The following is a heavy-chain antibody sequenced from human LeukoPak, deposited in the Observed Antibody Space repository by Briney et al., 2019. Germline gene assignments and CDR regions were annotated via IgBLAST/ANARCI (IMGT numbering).Heavy chain of an antibody. D-gene: IGHD1-26*01. V-gene: IGHV4-59*08. CDR1: GGSISSYY. Sequence: PSETLSLTCTVSGGSISSYYWSWIRQPPGKGLEWIGYIYYSGSTNYNPSLKSRVTISVDTSKNQFSLKLSSVTAADTAVYYCARRRRGVVGAFDIWGQGTMVTVSS. CDR2: IYYSGST. CDR3: ARRRRGVVGAFDI. J-gene: IGHJ3*02.